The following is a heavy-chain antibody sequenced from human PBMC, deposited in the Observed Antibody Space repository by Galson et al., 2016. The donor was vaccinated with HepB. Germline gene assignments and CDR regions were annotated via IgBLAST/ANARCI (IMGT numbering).Heavy chain of an antibody. D-gene: IGHD6-13*01. CDR1: GFTFSNHW. Sequence: SLRLSCAASGFTFSNHWMHWVRQAPGKGLVWVSRISDDGNSRNYADSVQGRFTISRDNAKNTLHLQMNSLRTDDTAFYYCAKDRWGITAAGTGMDSWGQGTLDTVSS. CDR2: ISDDGNSR. V-gene: IGHV3-74*01. J-gene: IGHJ4*02. CDR3: AKDRWGITAAGTGMDS.